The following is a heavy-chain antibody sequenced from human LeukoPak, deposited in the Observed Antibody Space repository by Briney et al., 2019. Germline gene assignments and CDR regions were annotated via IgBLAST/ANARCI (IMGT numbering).Heavy chain of an antibody. CDR3: VRVDHSLGKTYFDY. CDR1: GFTFSRHG. CDR2: ISSSSTYI. V-gene: IGHV3-21*01. Sequence: GGSLRLSCAASGFTFSRHGMNWVRQVPGKGLEWVSSISSSSTYIFYADSVKGRFTISRDNAKNALYLQMNSLRAEDTAVYYCVRVDHSLGKTYFDYWGQGTLVTVSS. D-gene: IGHD2-21*01. J-gene: IGHJ4*02.